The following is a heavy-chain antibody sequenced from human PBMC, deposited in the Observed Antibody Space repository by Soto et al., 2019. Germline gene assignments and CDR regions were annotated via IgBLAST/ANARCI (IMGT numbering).Heavy chain of an antibody. CDR3: ARDLEFRDGNISHLDY. J-gene: IGHJ4*02. V-gene: IGHV1-69*13. Sequence: SSVKVSCKASGGTFRDHVFNWVRQAPGQGLEWMGGIIPIIGTPNYAQKFQGRVTITADASTSTVYLEVSSLRSQDTAVYYCARDLEFRDGNISHLDYWGQGTLVTVSS. D-gene: IGHD3-10*01. CDR1: GGTFRDHV. CDR2: IIPIIGTP.